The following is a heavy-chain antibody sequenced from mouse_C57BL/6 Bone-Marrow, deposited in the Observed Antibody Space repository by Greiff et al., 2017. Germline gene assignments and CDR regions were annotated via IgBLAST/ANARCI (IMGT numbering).Heavy chain of an antibody. V-gene: IGHV2-9-1*01. CDR2: IWNGGGT. J-gene: IGHJ1*03. Sequence: VKLVESGPGLVAPSQSLSITCTVSGFSLTSYAISWVRQPPGKGLEWLGVIWNGGGTNYNSALKSRLSISKDNSKSQVFLKMNSLQTDDTARYYCARNYGGYYKYFDVWGTGTAVTVSS. D-gene: IGHD2-3*01. CDR1: GFSLTSYA. CDR3: ARNYGGYYKYFDV.